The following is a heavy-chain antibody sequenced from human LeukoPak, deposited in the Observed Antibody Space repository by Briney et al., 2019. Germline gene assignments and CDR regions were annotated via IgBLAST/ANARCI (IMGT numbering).Heavy chain of an antibody. J-gene: IGHJ6*02. CDR3: ARWYCSSTSCSRGYYYYSGMDV. CDR2: IWYDRSNK. V-gene: IGHV3-33*01. CDR1: GFTFSSYG. D-gene: IGHD2-2*01. Sequence: GGSLRLSCAASGFTFSSYGMHWVRQAPGKGLEWVAVIWYDRSNKYYADSVKGRFTISRDNSKNTLYLQMNSLRAEDTAVYYCARWYCSSTSCSRGYYYYSGMDVWGQGTTVTVSS.